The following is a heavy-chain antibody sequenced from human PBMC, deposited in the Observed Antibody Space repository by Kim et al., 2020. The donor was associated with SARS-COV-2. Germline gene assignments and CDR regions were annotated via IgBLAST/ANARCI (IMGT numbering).Heavy chain of an antibody. CDR1: GYTFTGYY. CDR2: INPNSGGT. J-gene: IGHJ4*02. CDR3: ARVVDSSGWYVDY. D-gene: IGHD6-19*01. V-gene: IGHV1-2*02. Sequence: ASVKVSCKASGYTFTGYYMHWVRQAPGQGLEWMGWINPNSGGTNYAQKFQGRVTMTRDTSISTAYMELSRLRSDDTAVYYCARVVDSSGWYVDYWGQGTLVTVSS.